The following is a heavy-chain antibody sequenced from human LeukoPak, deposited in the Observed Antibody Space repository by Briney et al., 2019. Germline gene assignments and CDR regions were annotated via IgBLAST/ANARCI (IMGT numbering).Heavy chain of an antibody. CDR3: ARAEGYCSGGSCSFGWFDP. J-gene: IGHJ5*02. CDR1: GYTFTSYG. D-gene: IGHD2-15*01. Sequence: ASVKVSCKASGYTFTSYGISWVRQAPGQGLEWMGWISAYNGNTNYAQKLQGRVTMTTDTSTSTAYMELRSLRSDDTAVYYCARAEGYCSGGSCSFGWFDPWGQGTLVTVSS. V-gene: IGHV1-18*01. CDR2: ISAYNGNT.